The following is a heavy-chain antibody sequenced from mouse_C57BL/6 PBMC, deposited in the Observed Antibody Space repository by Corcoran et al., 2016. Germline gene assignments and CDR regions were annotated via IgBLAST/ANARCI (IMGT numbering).Heavy chain of an antibody. J-gene: IGHJ2*01. CDR3: ASITTVGY. D-gene: IGHD1-1*01. Sequence: VQLQQSGTELVQPGASVKLSCKASGYTFTSSWIHWMKQRPGQGLEWIGNINPSTGGTNYNDKFKSKATLTVDKSSRTAYMQLSSLTSEDSAVYYCASITTVGYWGQGTTLTVSS. CDR2: INPSTGGT. V-gene: IGHV1-53*01. CDR1: GYTFTSSW.